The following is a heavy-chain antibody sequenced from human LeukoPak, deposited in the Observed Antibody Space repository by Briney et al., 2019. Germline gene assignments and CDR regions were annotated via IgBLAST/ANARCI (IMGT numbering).Heavy chain of an antibody. J-gene: IGHJ4*02. D-gene: IGHD6-13*01. CDR3: ARPHWYGFSDYFDY. Sequence: GASVKVSCKASGYTFTGYYMHWARQAPGQGLEWMGWINPNSGGTNYAQKFQGRVTMTRDTSISTAYMELSRLRSDDTAVYYCARPHWYGFSDYFDYWGQGTLVTVSS. CDR2: INPNSGGT. CDR1: GYTFTGYY. V-gene: IGHV1-2*02.